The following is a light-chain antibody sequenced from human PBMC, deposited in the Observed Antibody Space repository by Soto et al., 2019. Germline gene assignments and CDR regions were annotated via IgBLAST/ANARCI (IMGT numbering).Light chain of an antibody. CDR3: MQALQTPS. Sequence: ESVMSQSPLSLSVTPGEPASISCRSSQSLLHSNGYNYLDWYLQKPGQSPQLLIYLGSFRAAGVPDRFSGSGSGTDVTLKISRVEAADVGVYYCMQALQTPSFGGGTKVEIK. V-gene: IGKV2-28*01. CDR2: LGS. CDR1: QSLLHSNGYNY. J-gene: IGKJ4*01.